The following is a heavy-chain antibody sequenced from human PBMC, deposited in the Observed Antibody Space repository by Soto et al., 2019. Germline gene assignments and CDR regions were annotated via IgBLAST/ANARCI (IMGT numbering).Heavy chain of an antibody. CDR1: GFTFSSYG. J-gene: IGHJ4*02. Sequence: PGGSLRLSCAASGFTFSSYGMHWVRQAPGKGLEWVAVISYDGSNKYYADSVKGRFTISRDNSKNTLYLQMNSLRAEDTAVYYCAKCHLPAAILVPVGYWGQGT. D-gene: IGHD2-2*02. V-gene: IGHV3-30*18. CDR2: ISYDGSNK. CDR3: AKCHLPAAILVPVGY.